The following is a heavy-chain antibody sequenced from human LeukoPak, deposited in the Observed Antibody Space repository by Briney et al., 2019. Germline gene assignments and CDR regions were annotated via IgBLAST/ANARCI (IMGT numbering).Heavy chain of an antibody. J-gene: IGHJ4*02. CDR1: GYTFTSFG. CDR3: ARRIAVASYEDY. D-gene: IGHD6-19*01. V-gene: IGHV1-18*01. CDR2: ISAYNGNT. Sequence: ASVKVPCKASGYTFTSFGISWVRQAPGQGLEWMGWISAYNGNTNYAQKLQGRVTMTTDTSTSTAYMELRSLRSDDTAVYYCARRIAVASYEDYWGQGTLVTVSS.